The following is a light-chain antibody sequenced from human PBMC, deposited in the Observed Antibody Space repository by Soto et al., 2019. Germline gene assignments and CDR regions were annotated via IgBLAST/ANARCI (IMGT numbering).Light chain of an antibody. J-gene: IGLJ3*02. Sequence: SVLSQPPSASGTPGQTVTISCSGSRSNIGRKIVNWYQQVPGTAPKLLIYSNIQRPSEVPDRFSASKSGTSASLAISGLQSDDEATYYCASWDDSLKSPVFGGGTKVTVL. CDR2: SNI. CDR3: ASWDDSLKSPV. CDR1: RSNIGRKI. V-gene: IGLV1-44*01.